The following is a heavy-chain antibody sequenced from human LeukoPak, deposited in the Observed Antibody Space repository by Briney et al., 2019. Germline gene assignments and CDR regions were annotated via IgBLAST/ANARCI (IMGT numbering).Heavy chain of an antibody. J-gene: IGHJ4*02. D-gene: IGHD2-15*01. CDR3: ARHSPQAVSPYYFDY. Sequence: SETLSLTCTVSGGSISSSSYYWGWIRQPPGKGLEWIGSIYYSGSTYYNPSLESRVTISVDTSKNQFSLKLSSVTAADTAVYYCARHSPQAVSPYYFDYWGQGTLVTVSS. CDR1: GGSISSSSYY. V-gene: IGHV4-39*01. CDR2: IYYSGST.